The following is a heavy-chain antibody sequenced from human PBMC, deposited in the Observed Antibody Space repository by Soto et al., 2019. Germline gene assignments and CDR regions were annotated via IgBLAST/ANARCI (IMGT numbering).Heavy chain of an antibody. V-gene: IGHV4-39*01. J-gene: IGHJ5*02. D-gene: IGHD3-3*01. Sequence: QLQLQESGPGLVKPSETLSLTCTVSGGSISSSSYYWGWIRQPPGKGLEWIGSIYYSGSTYYNPSLKSRVTISVDTSKSQFSLKLSSVTAADTAVYYCASSPAGPLWSGTKFDPWGQGTLVTVSS. CDR1: GGSISSSSYY. CDR3: ASSPAGPLWSGTKFDP. CDR2: IYYSGST.